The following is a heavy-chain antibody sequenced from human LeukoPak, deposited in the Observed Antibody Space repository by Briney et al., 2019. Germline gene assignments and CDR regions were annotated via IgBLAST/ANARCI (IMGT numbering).Heavy chain of an antibody. D-gene: IGHD5-24*01. CDR3: AKDWRWLQLQGGYYFDY. J-gene: IGHJ4*02. CDR1: GFTFSSYG. CDR2: IRYDGSNK. V-gene: IGHV3-30*02. Sequence: GGSLRLSCAASGFTFSSYGMHWVRQAPGKGLEWVAFIRYDGSNKYYADSVKGRFTISRDNSKNTLYPQMNSLRAEDTAVYYCAKDWRWLQLQGGYYFDYWGQGTLVTVSS.